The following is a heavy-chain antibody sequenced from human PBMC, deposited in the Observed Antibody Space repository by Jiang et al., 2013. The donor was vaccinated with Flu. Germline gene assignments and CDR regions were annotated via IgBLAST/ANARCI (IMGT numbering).Heavy chain of an antibody. J-gene: IGHJ5*02. Sequence: PTQTLTLTCTFSGFSLTTSGVGVGWLRQPPGKALQWLALIYWDDDKRYNPSLKGRLAITKDTSRNHVVLTMTNIDPEDTATHYCAHLDRQVTYNYVSFDPWGQGVLVTVSS. CDR3: AHLDRQVTYNYVSFDP. CDR1: GFSLTTSGVG. CDR2: IYWDDDK. D-gene: IGHD2-21*02. V-gene: IGHV2-5*02.